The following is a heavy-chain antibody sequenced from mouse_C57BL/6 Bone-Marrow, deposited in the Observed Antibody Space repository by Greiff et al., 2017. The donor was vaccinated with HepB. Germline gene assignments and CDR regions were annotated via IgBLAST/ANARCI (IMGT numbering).Heavy chain of an antibody. J-gene: IGHJ2*01. CDR2: ISYDGSN. V-gene: IGHV3-6*01. CDR3: AKGFHYYGSSRLYYFDY. D-gene: IGHD1-1*01. Sequence: EVKLQESGPGLVKPSQSLSLTCSVTGYSITSGYYWNWIRQFPGNKLEWMGYISYDGSNNYNPSLKNRISITRDTSKNQFFLKLNSVTTEDTATYYCAKGFHYYGSSRLYYFDYWGQGTTLTVSS. CDR1: GYSITSGYY.